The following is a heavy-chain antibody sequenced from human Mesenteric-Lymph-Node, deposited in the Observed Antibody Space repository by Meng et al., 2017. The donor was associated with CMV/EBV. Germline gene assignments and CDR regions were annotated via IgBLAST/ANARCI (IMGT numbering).Heavy chain of an antibody. V-gene: IGHV3-53*01. CDR3: ARDQYDFWSGYSPMDV. D-gene: IGHD3-3*01. Sequence: GGSLRLSCAASGFTVSSNYMSWVRQAPGTGLEWVSVIYSDGSTYYADSVKGRFTISRDNSKNTLYLQMNSLRAEDTAVYYCARDQYDFWSGYSPMDVWGQGTTVTVSS. J-gene: IGHJ6*02. CDR1: GFTVSSNY. CDR2: IYSDGST.